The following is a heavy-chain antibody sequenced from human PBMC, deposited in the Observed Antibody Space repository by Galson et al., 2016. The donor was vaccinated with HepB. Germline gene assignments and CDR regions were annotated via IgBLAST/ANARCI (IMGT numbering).Heavy chain of an antibody. D-gene: IGHD6-19*01. CDR3: AKDGGGRRNSGWYYMDV. V-gene: IGHV3-30*18. CDR1: GFTFSDYG. CDR2: ISYGGTNK. J-gene: IGHJ6*03. Sequence: SLRLSCAASGFTFSDYGLHWVRQAPGKGLEWVAVISYGGTNKNYADSVQGRVTIARDSYKNTLYLQMNSLRAEDTAMYYCAKDGGGRRNSGWYYMDVWGKGTTVTVSS.